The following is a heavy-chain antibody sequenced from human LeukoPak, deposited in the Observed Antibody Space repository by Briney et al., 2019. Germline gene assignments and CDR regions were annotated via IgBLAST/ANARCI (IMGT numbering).Heavy chain of an antibody. Sequence: GGSLRLSCAASGFTFSSYSMNWVRQAPGKGLEWVSSISSSSSYIYYADSVKGRFTISRDSSKNTVFLQMNSLRAEDTAVYYCASGDFDYWGQGTLVTVSS. CDR3: ASGDFDY. J-gene: IGHJ4*02. CDR1: GFTFSSYS. CDR2: ISSSSSYI. D-gene: IGHD4-17*01. V-gene: IGHV3-21*04.